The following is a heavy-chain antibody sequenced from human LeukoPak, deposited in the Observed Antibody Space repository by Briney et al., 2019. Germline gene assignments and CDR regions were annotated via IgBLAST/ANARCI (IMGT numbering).Heavy chain of an antibody. CDR3: ARHGEIAAAGYYYYYMDV. CDR2: MNPNSGNT. D-gene: IGHD6-13*01. CDR1: GYTFTSYD. J-gene: IGHJ6*03. V-gene: IGHV1-8*01. Sequence: ASVKVSCKASGYTFTSYDINWVRQATGQGLEWMGWMNPNSGNTGYAQKFQGRVTRTRNTSISTAYMELSSLRSEDTAVYYCARHGEIAAAGYYYYYMDVWGKGTTVTVSS.